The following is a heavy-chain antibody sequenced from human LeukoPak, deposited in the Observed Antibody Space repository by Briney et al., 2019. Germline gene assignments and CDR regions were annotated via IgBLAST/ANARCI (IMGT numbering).Heavy chain of an antibody. J-gene: IGHJ4*02. CDR1: GGSISSGGYY. CDR3: ARDRSGYSEFDY. D-gene: IGHD3-22*01. V-gene: IGHV4-31*03. Sequence: SQTLSLTCTVSGGSISSGGYYWSWIRQHPGKGLEWIGYIYYSGSTYYNPSLKSRLTISVDTSKNQFSLKLSSLTAADTAVFYCARDRSGYSEFDYWGQGTLVTVSS. CDR2: IYYSGST.